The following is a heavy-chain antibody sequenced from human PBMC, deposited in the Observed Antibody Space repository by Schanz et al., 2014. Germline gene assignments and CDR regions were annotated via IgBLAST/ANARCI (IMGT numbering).Heavy chain of an antibody. V-gene: IGHV1-18*01. D-gene: IGHD3-22*01. CDR1: GYTFTNYG. CDR3: ARDIQYHYDTSGPVGAFDI. CDR2: RFT. J-gene: IGHJ3*02. Sequence: QVRLVQSGAELKMPGATVKVSCETSGYTFTNYGVSWMRQAPGQGLEWLGRFTHISQKFQGRVTMARDTSSTTAYMDLSSLRSDDTAVYYCARDIQYHYDTSGPVGAFDIWGQGTVVTVSS.